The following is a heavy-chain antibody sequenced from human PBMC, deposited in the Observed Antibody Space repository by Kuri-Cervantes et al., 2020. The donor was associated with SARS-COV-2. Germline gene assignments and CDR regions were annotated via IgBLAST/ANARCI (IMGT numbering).Heavy chain of an antibody. Sequence: LRLSCTVSGGSISSGSYYWSWIRQPAGKGLEWIGRIYTSGSTNYNPSLKSRVTISVDTPKNQFSLKLSSVTAADTAVYYCARGTVGAPGGGMDVWGQGTTVTVSS. CDR2: IYTSGST. CDR3: ARGTVGAPGGGMDV. CDR1: GGSISSGSYY. D-gene: IGHD1-26*01. V-gene: IGHV4-61*02. J-gene: IGHJ6*02.